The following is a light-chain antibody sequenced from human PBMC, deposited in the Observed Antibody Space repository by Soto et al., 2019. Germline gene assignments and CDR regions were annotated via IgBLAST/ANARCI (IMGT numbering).Light chain of an antibody. V-gene: IGKV1-5*03. J-gene: IGKJ1*01. Sequence: DIQMTQSPSTLSASVGDRVTITCRASQSTSSYLAWYQQKPGKAPKLLIYQASSLENGVPSKFSGSGAGTEFILTISSLQPDDFATYYCQQYSSHSTFGQATKVDIK. CDR1: QSTSSY. CDR2: QAS. CDR3: QQYSSHST.